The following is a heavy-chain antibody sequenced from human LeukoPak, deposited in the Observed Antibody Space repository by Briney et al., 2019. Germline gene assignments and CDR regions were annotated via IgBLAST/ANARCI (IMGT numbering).Heavy chain of an antibody. CDR3: AKDSVGGQNWFDP. D-gene: IGHD2-15*01. V-gene: IGHV3-48*04. J-gene: IGHJ5*02. CDR1: EFTFSSYN. Sequence: GGSLRLSCAASEFTFSSYNMNWVRQAPGKGLQWVSYISSGSSSIYYADSVKGRFTISRDNAKNSLYLQMNSLRPEDTAVYYCAKDSVGGQNWFDPWGQGTLVTVSS. CDR2: ISSGSSSI.